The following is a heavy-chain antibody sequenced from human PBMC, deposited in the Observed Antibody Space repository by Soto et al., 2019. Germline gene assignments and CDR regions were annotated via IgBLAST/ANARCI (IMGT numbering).Heavy chain of an antibody. J-gene: IGHJ5*02. CDR2: IGGGGTDT. Sequence: QLLESGGGLVQPGGSLRVHCVASGFTFGDYAMSWVRQAPGRGLEWVSSIGGGGTDTYYAASVKGRLTISRDNSKSTLYLQMNNLRVEDTAVYYCAKDAVPYNGEWDWFDTWGQGTLVTVSS. D-gene: IGHD3-10*01. CDR1: GFTFGDYA. V-gene: IGHV3-23*01. CDR3: AKDAVPYNGEWDWFDT.